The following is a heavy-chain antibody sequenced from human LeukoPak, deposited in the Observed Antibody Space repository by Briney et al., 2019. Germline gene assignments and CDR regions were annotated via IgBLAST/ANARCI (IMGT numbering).Heavy chain of an antibody. CDR3: AREGHSSGHAPAFAI. J-gene: IGHJ3*02. V-gene: IGHV3-NL1*01. CDR1: GFTFSTSV. D-gene: IGHD3-22*01. Sequence: PGGSLRLSCEAPGFTFSTSVMHWVRQAPGKGLEWVAGRFTHYVDSVKGRFTISGDNSKKTVYLQMNSLRPEDTAIYYCAREGHSSGHAPAFAICGQGTMVTVSS. CDR2: RFT.